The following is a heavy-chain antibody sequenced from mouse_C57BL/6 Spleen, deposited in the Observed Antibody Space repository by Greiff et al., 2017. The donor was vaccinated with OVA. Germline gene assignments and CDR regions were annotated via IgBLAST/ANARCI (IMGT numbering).Heavy chain of an antibody. D-gene: IGHD1-1*01. CDR3: ARSGSSSFDV. Sequence: VQLQQSGAELVRPGTSVKVSCKASGYAFTNYLIEWVKQRPGQGLEWIGVINPGSGGTNYNEKFKGKATLTADKSSSTAYMQLSSLTSEDSAVYFGARSGSSSFDVWGTGTTVTVSS. CDR1: GYAFTNYL. J-gene: IGHJ1*03. V-gene: IGHV1-54*01. CDR2: INPGSGGT.